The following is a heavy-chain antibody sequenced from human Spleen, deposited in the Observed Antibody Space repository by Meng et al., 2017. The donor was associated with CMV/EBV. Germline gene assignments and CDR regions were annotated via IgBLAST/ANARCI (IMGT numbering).Heavy chain of an antibody. CDR2: IKQDGSEK. Sequence: GESLKISCVASGFGFSGAWMNWVRQAPGKGLEWVANIKQDGSEKYFVDSVKGRFTISRDNAKNSLYLQVNSLRAEDTAVYYCAREGDLQWKCFDYWGQGTLVTVSS. CDR1: GFGFSGAW. V-gene: IGHV3-7*01. CDR3: AREGDLQWKCFDY. D-gene: IGHD6-19*01. J-gene: IGHJ4*02.